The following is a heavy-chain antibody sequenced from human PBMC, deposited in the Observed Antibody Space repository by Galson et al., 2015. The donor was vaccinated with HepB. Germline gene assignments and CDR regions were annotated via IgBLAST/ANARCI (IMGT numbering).Heavy chain of an antibody. CDR3: TSPIQKPRGSYYSISNYGMDV. CDR2: IRSKANSYAT. D-gene: IGHD1-26*01. V-gene: IGHV3-73*01. J-gene: IGHJ6*02. Sequence: SLRLSCAASGFTFSGSAMHWVRQASGKGLEWVGRIRSKANSYATAYAASVKGRFTISRDDSKNTAYLQMNSLKTEDTAVYYCTSPIQKPRGSYYSISNYGMDVWGQGTTVTVSS. CDR1: GFTFSGSA.